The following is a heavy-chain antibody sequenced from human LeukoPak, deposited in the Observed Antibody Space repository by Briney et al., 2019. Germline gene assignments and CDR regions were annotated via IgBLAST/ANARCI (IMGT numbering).Heavy chain of an antibody. Sequence: KPPETLSLTCAVSGYSISSGYYWGWIRQPPGKGLEWIGSIYHSGSTYYNPSLKSRVTISVDTSKNQFSLKLSSVTAADTAVYYCARVSVITIFGVVIIDAFDIWGQGTMVTVSS. J-gene: IGHJ3*02. D-gene: IGHD3-3*01. CDR1: GYSISSGYY. CDR3: ARVSVITIFGVVIIDAFDI. V-gene: IGHV4-38-2*01. CDR2: IYHSGST.